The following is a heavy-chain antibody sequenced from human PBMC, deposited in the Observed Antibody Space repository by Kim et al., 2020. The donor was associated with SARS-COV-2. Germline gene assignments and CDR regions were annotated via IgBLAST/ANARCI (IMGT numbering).Heavy chain of an antibody. Sequence: TNNAQKFQGRVTMTRDTSISTAYMELSKLRSDDTAVYYCARLNAPPQIDYWGQGTLVTVSS. J-gene: IGHJ4*02. CDR2: T. D-gene: IGHD2-2*01. CDR3: ARLNAPPQIDY. V-gene: IGHV1-2*02.